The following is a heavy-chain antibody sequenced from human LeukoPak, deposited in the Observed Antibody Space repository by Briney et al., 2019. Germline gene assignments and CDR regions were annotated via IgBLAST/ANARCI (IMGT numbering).Heavy chain of an antibody. V-gene: IGHV3-30*09. CDR1: GFTFSNYA. Sequence: PGGSLRLSCVASGFTFSNYAFHWARQAPDKGPEEVAVISFDGGNQYYADSVTGRIGLSRDNSKNTMYLQFYSLKTEDTAVYYCARDRGPTIAVPYYFDYWGQGTLVTVSS. CDR3: ARDRGPTIAVPYYFDY. D-gene: IGHD6-19*01. J-gene: IGHJ4*02. CDR2: ISFDGGNQ.